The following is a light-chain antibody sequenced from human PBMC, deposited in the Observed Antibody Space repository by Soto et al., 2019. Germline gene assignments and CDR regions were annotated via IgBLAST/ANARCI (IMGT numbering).Light chain of an antibody. CDR3: AAWADRLSGLV. V-gene: IGLV1-47*01. Sequence: QSALIQAPSASGTPGQRVTITCSGSRSNIGRNTVSWYQQLPGTAPKLLIYRNNQRPSGVPDRISGSKSGTSASLAISGLRSEDEADYYCAAWADRLSGLVSGRGTKVTVL. J-gene: IGLJ2*01. CDR1: RSNIGRNT. CDR2: RNN.